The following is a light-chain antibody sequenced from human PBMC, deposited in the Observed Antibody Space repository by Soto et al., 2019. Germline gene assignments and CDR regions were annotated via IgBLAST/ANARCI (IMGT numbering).Light chain of an antibody. CDR3: QQYNNWPWT. CDR2: GVF. CDR1: QSVSSN. Sequence: DIVMTQSPATLSVSPGERATLSCRTSQSVSSNLAWYQQKPGQAPRLLIYGVFTRATGIPARFSGSGSGTEFTLTISSLQSEDFAVYCCQQYNNWPWTFGQGTKV. V-gene: IGKV3-15*01. J-gene: IGKJ1*01.